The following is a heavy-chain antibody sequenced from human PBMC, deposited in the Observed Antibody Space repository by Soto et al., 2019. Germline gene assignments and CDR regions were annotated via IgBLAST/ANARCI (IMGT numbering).Heavy chain of an antibody. CDR1: GYPFTSYY. J-gene: IGHJ6*01. Sequence: GSVKVSFKACGYPFTSYYMHLVRQAPGQGLEWMGIINPSGGSTSYAQKFQGRVTMTRDTSTSTVYMELSSLRSEDTAVYYCARGVGLAARRPINYYYGMDVWGQGTTVTVS. V-gene: IGHV1-46*01. CDR3: ARGVGLAARRPINYYYGMDV. D-gene: IGHD6-6*01. CDR2: INPSGGST.